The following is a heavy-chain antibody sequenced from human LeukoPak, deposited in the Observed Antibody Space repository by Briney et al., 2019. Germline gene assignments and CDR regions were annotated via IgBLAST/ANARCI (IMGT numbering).Heavy chain of an antibody. D-gene: IGHD3-10*01. CDR2: IYPANSDT. Sequence: GESLKISCKASGYSFTNYWIGWVRQMPGKGLGWMAIIYPANSDTRYSASFQGQVTISADTSITTAYLQWSSLTASDTAMYYCARERESGSSWFDPWGQGTLVTVSS. J-gene: IGHJ5*02. V-gene: IGHV5-51*01. CDR1: GYSFTNYW. CDR3: ARERESGSSWFDP.